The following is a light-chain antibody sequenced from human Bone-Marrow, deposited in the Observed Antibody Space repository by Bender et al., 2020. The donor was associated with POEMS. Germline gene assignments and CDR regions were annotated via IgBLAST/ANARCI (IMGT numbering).Light chain of an antibody. CDR1: ELGDKY. CDR3: RVWDSSSDQPV. CDR2: RDT. J-gene: IGLJ2*01. V-gene: IGLV3-1*01. Sequence: SYELTQPPSVSVSPGQTANITCSGHELGDKYASWYQQRPGQSPLLVIFRDTNRPSGIPARFSGSSSANTATLTISTVEAGDEADYYCRVWDSSSDQPVFGGGTKLTVL.